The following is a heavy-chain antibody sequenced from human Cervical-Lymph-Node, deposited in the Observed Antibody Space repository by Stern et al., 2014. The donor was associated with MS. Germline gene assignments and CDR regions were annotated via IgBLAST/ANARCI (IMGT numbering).Heavy chain of an antibody. CDR1: GGTFNTSA. J-gene: IGHJ5*02. V-gene: IGHV1-69*14. CDR2: IIPILGTT. CDR3: ARDLGVGPSVS. D-gene: IGHD5/OR15-5a*01. Sequence: QDQLVQSGAEVKKPASSVKVSCKASGGTFNTSAISWVRQAPGQGLEWMGGIIPILGTTNYAQKFQGRVTFTADKSTSTAYMALSGLRYEDTAVYYCARDLGVGPSVSWGQGTVVTVSS.